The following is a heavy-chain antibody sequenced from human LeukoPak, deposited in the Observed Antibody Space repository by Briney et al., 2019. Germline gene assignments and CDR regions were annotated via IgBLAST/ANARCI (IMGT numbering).Heavy chain of an antibody. CDR3: TRDHYFNSRGYPQGYNYYAMDV. V-gene: IGHV3-48*04. J-gene: IGHJ6*02. D-gene: IGHD3-22*01. CDR1: GFTFSSYW. CDR2: ISSSAI. Sequence: GGSLRLSCAASGFTFSSYWMHWVRQAPGKGLEWVSYISSSAIYYADSVKGRFTISRDNAKNSLYLQMNSLRADDTAAYYCTRDHYFNSRGYPQGYNYYAMDVWGQGTTVTVSS.